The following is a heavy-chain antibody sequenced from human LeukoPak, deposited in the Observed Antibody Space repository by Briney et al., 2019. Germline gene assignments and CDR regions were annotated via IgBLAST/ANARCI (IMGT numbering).Heavy chain of an antibody. CDR3: ARSDGYGLVGI. CDR1: GASINSGSNY. J-gene: IGHJ3*02. V-gene: IGHV4-39*07. CDR2: IYSSGST. D-gene: IGHD5-18*01. Sequence: PSETLSLTCRVSGASINSGSNYWGWIRQPPGKTLEWIGSIYSSGSTYYNPSLKSRVIIMIDTPKNHFSLTLSSVTAADTAVYYCARSDGYGLVGIWGQGTMVTASS.